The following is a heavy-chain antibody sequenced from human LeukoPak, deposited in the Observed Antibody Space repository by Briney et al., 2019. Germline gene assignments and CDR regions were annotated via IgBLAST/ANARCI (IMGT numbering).Heavy chain of an antibody. J-gene: IGHJ6*02. D-gene: IGHD3-16*01. CDR1: GFTFADAW. Sequence: GGSLRLSCAASGFTFADAWMNWVRQAPGKGLEWVGRIKSKTDGGTTDYAAPVKGRFTISRDDSKNTLYLQMDSLKTEDTAGYYCTPRNKGEAYYYRGMDVWGQGTTVTVSS. CDR2: IKSKTDGGTT. V-gene: IGHV3-15*07. CDR3: TPRNKGEAYYYRGMDV.